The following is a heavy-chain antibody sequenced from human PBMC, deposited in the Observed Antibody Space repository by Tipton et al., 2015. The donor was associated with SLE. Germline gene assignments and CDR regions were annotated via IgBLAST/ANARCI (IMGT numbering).Heavy chain of an antibody. CDR1: GFTFSSYW. D-gene: IGHD2-2*01. J-gene: IGHJ4*02. CDR2: MSFDGST. Sequence: SLRLSCTASGFTFSSYWMHWVRQAPGKGLEWVAGMSFDGSTYYVGSVQGRLTISRDDSNSIAHLLMSSLKTEDTAVYYCSARRSTGHSTEDYWGQGTLVTVSS. CDR3: SARRSTGHSTEDY. V-gene: IGHV3-30*03.